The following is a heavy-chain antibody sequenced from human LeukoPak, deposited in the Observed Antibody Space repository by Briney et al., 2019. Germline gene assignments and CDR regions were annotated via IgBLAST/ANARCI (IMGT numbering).Heavy chain of an antibody. Sequence: GKSLRLSCAASGFTFDDYVMHWVRQAPGKGLEWVSGISWNSGSIGYADSVKGRFTISRDNAKNSLYLQMNGLRAEDTALYYCAKDTRSGFHCSNYYYMDVWGKGTTVTVSS. CDR1: GFTFDDYV. D-gene: IGHD2-15*01. CDR3: AKDTRSGFHCSNYYYMDV. J-gene: IGHJ6*03. V-gene: IGHV3-9*01. CDR2: ISWNSGSI.